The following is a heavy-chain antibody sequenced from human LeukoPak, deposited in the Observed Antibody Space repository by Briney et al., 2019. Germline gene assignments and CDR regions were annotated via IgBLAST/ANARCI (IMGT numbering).Heavy chain of an antibody. D-gene: IGHD2-2*01. CDR1: GFTFSSYA. V-gene: IGHV3-23*01. CDR2: ISGSGGST. J-gene: IGHJ4*02. CDR3: AKDRVVPAALYYFDY. Sequence: PGGSLRLSCVASGFTFSSYAMSWVRQAPGKGLEWVSAISGSGGSTYYADSVKGRFTISRDNSKNTLYLQMNSLRAEDTAVYYCAKDRVVPAALYYFDYWGQGTLVTVSS.